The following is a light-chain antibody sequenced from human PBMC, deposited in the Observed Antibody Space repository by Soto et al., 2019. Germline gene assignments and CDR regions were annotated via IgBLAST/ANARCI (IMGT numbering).Light chain of an antibody. J-gene: IGKJ4*01. V-gene: IGKV3-15*01. CDR3: QQYDTWLIT. Sequence: TNSPGTVSLSQGERATLSCGASQSVSSSYLAWYQQTPGQAPRVVIYDASTRATVIPARFSGSGSGTEFTLTISSLQSEDFAVYYCQQYDTWLITFGGGTKADI. CDR1: QSVSSSY. CDR2: DAS.